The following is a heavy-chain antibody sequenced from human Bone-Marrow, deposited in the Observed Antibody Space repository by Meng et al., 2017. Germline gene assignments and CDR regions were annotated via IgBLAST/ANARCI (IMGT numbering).Heavy chain of an antibody. D-gene: IGHD3-22*01. CDR1: GFTFSSYE. Sequence: GESLKISCAASGFTFSSYEMNWVRQAPGKGLEWVSYISSSGSTIYYADSVKGRFTISRDNAKNSLYLQMNSLRAEDTAVYYCARDDRDYDSSGYYYVIFFDYWGQGTLVTVSS. V-gene: IGHV3-48*03. CDR2: ISSSGSTI. CDR3: ARDDRDYDSSGYYYVIFFDY. J-gene: IGHJ4*02.